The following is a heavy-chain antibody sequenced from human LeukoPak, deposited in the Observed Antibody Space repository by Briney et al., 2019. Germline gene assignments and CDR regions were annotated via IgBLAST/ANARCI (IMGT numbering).Heavy chain of an antibody. CDR3: ARVGYYDSSGYYNFDY. V-gene: IGHV4-59*12. CDR2: IYYSGST. Sequence: SETLSLTCTVSGGSISSYYWSWIRQPPGKGLEWIGYIYYSGSTYYNPSLKSRVTISVDTSKNQFSLKLSSVTAADTAVYYCARVGYYDSSGYYNFDYWGQGTLVTVSS. J-gene: IGHJ4*02. D-gene: IGHD3-22*01. CDR1: GGSISSYY.